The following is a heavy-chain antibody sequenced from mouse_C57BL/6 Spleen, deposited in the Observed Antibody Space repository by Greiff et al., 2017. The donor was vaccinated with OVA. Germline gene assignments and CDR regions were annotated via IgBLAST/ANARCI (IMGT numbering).Heavy chain of an antibody. J-gene: IGHJ4*01. Sequence: EVQRVESGGGLVQPGGSLKLSWAASGFTFSDAWMDWVRPSPDKGLEWVAEIRNKANNHATYYAESVKGRFTISRDDSKSSVYLQMNSLRAEYTGIYYCTGDYEYAMGYWGHVASATVSS. CDR1: GFTFSDAW. D-gene: IGHD2-4*01. CDR2: IRNKANNHAT. CDR3: TGDYEYAMGY. V-gene: IGHV6-6*01.